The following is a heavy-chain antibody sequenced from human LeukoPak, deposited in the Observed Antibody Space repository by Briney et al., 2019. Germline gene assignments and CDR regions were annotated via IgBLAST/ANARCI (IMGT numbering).Heavy chain of an antibody. CDR2: ISGSGGST. CDR1: GFTFSSYA. J-gene: IGHJ3*02. Sequence: GGSLRLSCAASGFTFSSYAMSWVRQAPGKGLEWVSAISGSGGSTYYADSVKGRFTISRDSSKNTLYLQMNSLRAEDTAVYYCAKDSGYYDSSGYGDIWGQGTMVTVSS. CDR3: AKDSGYYDSSGYGDI. V-gene: IGHV3-23*01. D-gene: IGHD3-22*01.